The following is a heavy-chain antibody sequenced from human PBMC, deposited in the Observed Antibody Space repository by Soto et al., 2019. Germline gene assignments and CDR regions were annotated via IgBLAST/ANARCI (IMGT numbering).Heavy chain of an antibody. Sequence: GGSLRLSCAASGFTFSSYGMHWVRQAPGKGLEWVAVIWYDGSNKYYADSVKGRFTISRDNSKNTLYLQMNSLRAEDTAVYYCARVGYCSSTSCYGLGESIDYYYYYGMDVWGQGTTVTVSS. CDR3: ARVGYCSSTSCYGLGESIDYYYYYGMDV. CDR2: IWYDGSNK. CDR1: GFTFSSYG. V-gene: IGHV3-33*01. D-gene: IGHD2-2*03. J-gene: IGHJ6*02.